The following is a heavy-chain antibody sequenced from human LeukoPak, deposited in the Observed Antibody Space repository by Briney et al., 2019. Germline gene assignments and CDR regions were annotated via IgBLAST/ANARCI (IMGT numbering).Heavy chain of an antibody. J-gene: IGHJ4*02. Sequence: GGPLRLSCAASGFTLSNYWMNWVRQAPGKGLEWVANIKQDGSEKYYVDSVKGRFTISRDITKNSVYLQMNSLRVEDTAVYYCARNRGVDYWGQGTLVTVSS. CDR2: IKQDGSEK. D-gene: IGHD2/OR15-2a*01. V-gene: IGHV3-7*05. CDR3: ARNRGVDY. CDR1: GFTLSNYW.